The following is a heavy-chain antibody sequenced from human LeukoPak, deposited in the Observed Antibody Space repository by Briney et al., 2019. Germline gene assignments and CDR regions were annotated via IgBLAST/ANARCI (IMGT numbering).Heavy chain of an antibody. Sequence: GSLRLSCAASGFTVSSNYMSWVRQAPGKGLEWVSLIYSGGSTYYADSVKGRFTISRDNSRNTLYLQMNSLRAEDTAVYYCARGAYYDIFYYYYYMDVWGKGTTVTVSS. J-gene: IGHJ6*03. CDR2: IYSGGST. CDR1: GFTVSSNY. V-gene: IGHV3-53*01. D-gene: IGHD3-9*01. CDR3: ARGAYYDIFYYYYYMDV.